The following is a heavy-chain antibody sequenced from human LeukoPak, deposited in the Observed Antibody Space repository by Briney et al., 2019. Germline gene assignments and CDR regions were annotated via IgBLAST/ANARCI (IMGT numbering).Heavy chain of an antibody. D-gene: IGHD4-17*01. J-gene: IGHJ1*01. CDR2: INNDGSST. CDR3: TRGETVTRY. CDR1: GFTFSSYG. V-gene: IGHV3-74*01. Sequence: PGGSLRLSCAASGFTFSSYGMSWVRQAPGKGLVWVSRINNDGSSTDYADSVKGRFAISRDNAKNTLYMQMNNLRAEDTAVYYCTRGETVTRYWGQGTLVTVSS.